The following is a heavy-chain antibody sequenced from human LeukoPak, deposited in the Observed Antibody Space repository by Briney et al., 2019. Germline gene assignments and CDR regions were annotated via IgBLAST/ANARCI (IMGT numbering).Heavy chain of an antibody. J-gene: IGHJ4*02. CDR2: IYYSGST. CDR3: ARESIAVAGKGAALDY. D-gene: IGHD6-19*01. Sequence: SETLSLTRTVSGGSISSYYWSWIRQPPGKGLEWIGYIYYSGSTNYNPSLKSRVTISVDTSKNQFSLKLSSVTAADTAVYYCARESIAVAGKGAALDYWGQGTLVTVSS. CDR1: GGSISSYY. V-gene: IGHV4-59*01.